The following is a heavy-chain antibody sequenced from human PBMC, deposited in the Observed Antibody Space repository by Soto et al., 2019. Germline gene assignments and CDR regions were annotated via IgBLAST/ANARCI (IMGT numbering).Heavy chain of an antibody. V-gene: IGHV3-23*04. D-gene: IGHD6-19*01. CDR3: AKADGEQWLVPHLDN. J-gene: IGHJ4*02. CDR1: GFNFKKFA. Sequence: QLVESGGGLFQAGGSTRLSCVASGFNFKKFAMAWVRQAPGEGLEWVSGISCCGGSTSYADSVKGRFSIARDDSKNTLSLQMNSLRVEDTAQYYCAKADGEQWLVPHLDNWGQGTLVTVS. CDR2: ISCCGGST.